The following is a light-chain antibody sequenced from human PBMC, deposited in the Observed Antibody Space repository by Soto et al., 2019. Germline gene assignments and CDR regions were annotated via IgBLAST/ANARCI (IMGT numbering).Light chain of an antibody. V-gene: IGLV2-8*01. Sequence: ALTQPPSASGSPGQSVTISCTGTSGDVGGYNYVSWYQQHPGKAPKLMIFEVSERPSGVPDRFSAPKSGNTASLTVSGLQAEDEADYYCSSYAGSNNYVFGTGTKVTVL. CDR1: SGDVGGYNY. CDR2: EVS. J-gene: IGLJ1*01. CDR3: SSYAGSNNYV.